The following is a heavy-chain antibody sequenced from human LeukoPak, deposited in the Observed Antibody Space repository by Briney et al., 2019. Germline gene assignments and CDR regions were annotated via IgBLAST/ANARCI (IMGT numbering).Heavy chain of an antibody. CDR1: VFTFSSYG. D-gene: IGHD3-22*01. Sequence: GRSLRLFCAASVFTFSSYGMHLVRQAPGKGLEWVAVISYDGSNKYYADSVKGRFTISRDNSKNTLYLQTNSLRAEDTAVYYCARDPRSYYYDSSGPLWGQGTLVTVSS. CDR2: ISYDGSNK. J-gene: IGHJ4*02. CDR3: ARDPRSYYYDSSGPL. V-gene: IGHV3-30*03.